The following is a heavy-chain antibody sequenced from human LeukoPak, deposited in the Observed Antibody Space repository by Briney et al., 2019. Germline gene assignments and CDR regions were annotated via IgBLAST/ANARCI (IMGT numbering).Heavy chain of an antibody. CDR1: GYSISSGYY. D-gene: IGHD6-13*01. CDR3: AREPLAPYSSSRYIYYYYYMDV. Sequence: PSETLSLTCTVSGYSISSGYYWGWIRQPPGKGLEWIGNIYHSGNTYYNPSLKSRVTISVDTSKNQFSLRLSSVTAADTAVYYCAREPLAPYSSSRYIYYYYYMDVWGKGTTVTVSS. V-gene: IGHV4-38-2*02. CDR2: IYHSGNT. J-gene: IGHJ6*03.